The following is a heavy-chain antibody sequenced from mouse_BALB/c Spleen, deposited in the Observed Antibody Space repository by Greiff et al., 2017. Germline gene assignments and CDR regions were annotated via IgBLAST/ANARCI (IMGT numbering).Heavy chain of an antibody. Sequence: EVQGVESGPGLVKPSQSLSLTCTVTGYSITSDYAWNWIRQFPGNKLEWMGYISYSGSTSYNPSLKSRISITRDTSKNQFFLQLNSVTTEDTATYYCARGAARATFAYWGQGTLVTVSA. J-gene: IGHJ3*01. D-gene: IGHD3-1*01. CDR1: GYSITSDYA. CDR2: ISYSGST. V-gene: IGHV3-2*02. CDR3: ARGAARATFAY.